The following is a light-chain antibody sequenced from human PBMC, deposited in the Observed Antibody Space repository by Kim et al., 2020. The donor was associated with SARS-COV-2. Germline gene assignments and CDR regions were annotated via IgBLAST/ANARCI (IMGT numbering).Light chain of an antibody. CDR3: QQYGSSPRT. V-gene: IGKV3-20*01. Sequence: SPGERATRSCRASQSVSTNYLAWYQQKPGQAPRLLIYGASTRATGIPDRFSGSGSGTDFTLTINRLEPEDFAVYYCQQYGSSPRTFGQGTKVDIK. CDR1: QSVSTNY. J-gene: IGKJ1*01. CDR2: GAS.